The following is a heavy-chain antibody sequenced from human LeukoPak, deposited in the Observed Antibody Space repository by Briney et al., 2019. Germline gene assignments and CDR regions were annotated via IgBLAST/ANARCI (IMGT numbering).Heavy chain of an antibody. D-gene: IGHD6-13*01. J-gene: IGHJ4*02. CDR3: VKDRYPEIITAAD. CDR1: GFTFSSYS. Sequence: GSLRLSCAASGFTFSSYSMNWVRQAPGKGLEWVSYISSRSRTIYYADSVKGRFTISRDNSRNTLYLQMESLSAEDTAVYYCVKDRYPEIITAADWGQGTLVTVSS. V-gene: IGHV3-48*01. CDR2: ISSRSRTI.